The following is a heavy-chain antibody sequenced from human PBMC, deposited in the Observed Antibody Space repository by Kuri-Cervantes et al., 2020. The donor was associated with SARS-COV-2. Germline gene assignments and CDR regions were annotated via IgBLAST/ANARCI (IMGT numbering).Heavy chain of an antibody. D-gene: IGHD2-21*01. Sequence: GGSLRLSCAASGFTFSSYSMNWVRQSPGKGLEWISPISSSSSYIYYADSVKGRFTISRDNAKNSLYLKMNSLRAEDTAVYYWVRDGASIEYFEHWGKGTRVTGSS. V-gene: IGHV3-21*01. J-gene: IGHJ1*01. CDR1: GFTFSSYS. CDR3: VRDGASIEYFEH. CDR2: ISSSSSYI.